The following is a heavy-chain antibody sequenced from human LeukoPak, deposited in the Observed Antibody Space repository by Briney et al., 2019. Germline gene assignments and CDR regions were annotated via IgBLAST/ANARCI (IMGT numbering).Heavy chain of an antibody. CDR3: GRDVGP. CDR2: ISGSGGST. J-gene: IGHJ5*02. Sequence: GGSLRLSCAASGFTFSSYGMSWVRQAPGKGLEWVSAISGSGGSTYYADSVKGRFTISRDSSKNTMYLQMNSLRVEDTAMYYCGRDVGPWGQGTLVTVSS. CDR1: GFTFSSYG. V-gene: IGHV3-23*01.